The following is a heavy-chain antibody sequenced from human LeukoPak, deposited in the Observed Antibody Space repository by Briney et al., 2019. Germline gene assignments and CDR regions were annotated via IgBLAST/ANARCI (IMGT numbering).Heavy chain of an antibody. D-gene: IGHD6-19*01. CDR3: ARGVVKGGWYHLFDY. Sequence: PSETLSLTCTVSGYSISSGYYWGWIRPPPGKGLEWIGSIYHSGSTYYNPSLKSRVTISVDTSKNQFSLKLSSVTAADTAVYYCARGVVKGGWYHLFDYWGQGTLVTVSS. CDR2: IYHSGST. J-gene: IGHJ4*02. CDR1: GYSISSGYY. V-gene: IGHV4-38-2*02.